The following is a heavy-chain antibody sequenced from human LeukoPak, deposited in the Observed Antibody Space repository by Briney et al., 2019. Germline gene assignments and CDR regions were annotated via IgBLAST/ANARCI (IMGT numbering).Heavy chain of an antibody. CDR3: AGRHCSGGGCYFAGADPFDY. J-gene: IGHJ4*02. Sequence: GGSLRLSCAASTFTFSNYWMSWVRQAPGKGLEWVSVIYSGGNIYYIESVKGRFTISRDTSKNTLYLQMNSLRAEDTAVYFCAGRHCSGGGCYFAGADPFDYWGQGTLVTVSS. CDR2: IYSGGNI. CDR1: TFTFSNYW. D-gene: IGHD2-15*01. V-gene: IGHV3-53*05.